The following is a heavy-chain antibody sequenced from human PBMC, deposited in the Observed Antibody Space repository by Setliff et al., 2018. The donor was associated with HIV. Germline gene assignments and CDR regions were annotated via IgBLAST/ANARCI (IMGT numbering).Heavy chain of an antibody. CDR3: ATDPGYSSTWNSESFQH. J-gene: IGHJ1*01. V-gene: IGHV1-24*01. D-gene: IGHD6-13*01. Sequence: GASVKVSCKISGYTLTELSIHWVRQAPGKGLEWMANFDPEDGETFYAQKFQGRLTMTEDTSTDTAYMELSSLRSDDTAMYYCATDPGYSSTWNSESFQHWGQGTVVTVSS. CDR1: GYTLTELS. CDR2: FDPEDGET.